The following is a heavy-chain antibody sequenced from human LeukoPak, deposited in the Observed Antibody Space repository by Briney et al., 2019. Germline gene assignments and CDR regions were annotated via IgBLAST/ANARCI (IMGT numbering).Heavy chain of an antibody. CDR2: IKGDGSST. J-gene: IGHJ4*02. V-gene: IGHV3-74*01. D-gene: IGHD1-26*01. CDR1: GFTFSSYG. Sequence: GGSLRLSCAASGFTFSSYGMHWVRQAPGEGLVWVSRIKGDGSSTSYADSVKGRFTISRDNAKNTLFLQMNSLRAEDTAVYYCVRDGVGAPPFDYWGQGALVTVSS. CDR3: VRDGVGAPPFDY.